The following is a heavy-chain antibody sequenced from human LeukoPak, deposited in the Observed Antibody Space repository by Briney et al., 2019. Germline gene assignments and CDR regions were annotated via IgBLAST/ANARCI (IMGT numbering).Heavy chain of an antibody. J-gene: IGHJ4*02. CDR3: ARDCSGGSCYLGY. Sequence: SVKVSCKASGGTFSSYAISWVRQAPGQGLEWVGGIIPIFGTANYAQKFQGRVTITADESTSTAYMELSSLRSEDTAVYYCARDCSGGSCYLGYWGQGTLVTVSS. V-gene: IGHV1-69*13. CDR2: IIPIFGTA. D-gene: IGHD2-15*01. CDR1: GGTFSSYA.